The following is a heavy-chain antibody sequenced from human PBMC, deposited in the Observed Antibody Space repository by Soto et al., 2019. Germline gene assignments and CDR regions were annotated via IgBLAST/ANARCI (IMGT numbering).Heavy chain of an antibody. CDR1: GFTFKSYG. CDR2: ISYDGSYK. J-gene: IGHJ4*02. D-gene: IGHD1-26*01. Sequence: QAQLVESGGGEVQPRRSLRLSCAASGFTFKSYGMHWVRQAPGKGLEWVAVISYDGSYKYYSDSVKGRFTISRDNSKNTLNLQMNSLRVEDSAMYYCAQDGRSGSVTRPDHWGQGTLVTVSS. V-gene: IGHV3-30*18. CDR3: AQDGRSGSVTRPDH.